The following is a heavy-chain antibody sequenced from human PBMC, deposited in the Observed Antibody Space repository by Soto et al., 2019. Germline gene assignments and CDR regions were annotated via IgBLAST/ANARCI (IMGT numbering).Heavy chain of an antibody. Sequence: GGALRLSCAASGFTFSSYAMSWVRQAPGKGLEWVSAISGSGGSTYYADSVKGRFTNSRDNSKNTLYLQMNSLRAEDTAVYYCAKSPTVANLRYWGQGTLVTVSS. J-gene: IGHJ4*02. CDR2: ISGSGGST. V-gene: IGHV3-23*01. D-gene: IGHD4-4*01. CDR1: GFTFSSYA. CDR3: AKSPTVANLRY.